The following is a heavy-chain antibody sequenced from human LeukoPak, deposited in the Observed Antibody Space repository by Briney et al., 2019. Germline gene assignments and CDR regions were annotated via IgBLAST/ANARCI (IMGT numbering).Heavy chain of an antibody. CDR2: IIPIIGTA. CDR3: ARGLTTVVGNWFDP. J-gene: IGHJ5*02. CDR1: GGTFSSYA. D-gene: IGHD4-23*01. Sequence: SVKVSCKASGGTFSSYAITWVRQAPGQGLEWMGGIIPIIGTANYAQKFQGRATITADESTTTAYMELSSLRSEDTAVYYCARGLTTVVGNWFDPWGQGTLVTVSS. V-gene: IGHV1-69*13.